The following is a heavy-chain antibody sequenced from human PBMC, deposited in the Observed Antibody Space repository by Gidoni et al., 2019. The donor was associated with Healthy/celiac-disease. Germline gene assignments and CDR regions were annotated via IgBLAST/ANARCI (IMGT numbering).Heavy chain of an antibody. CDR3: ARGDTFDY. Sequence: QVQLVESGGGVVQPGRSLRLSCAASGFTFSSYAMHWVRQAPGKGLEWVAVISYDGSNKYYADSVKGRFTISRDNSKNTLYLQMNSLRAEDTAVYYCARGDTFDYWGQGTLVTVSS. J-gene: IGHJ4*02. V-gene: IGHV3-30*01. CDR2: ISYDGSNK. CDR1: GFTFSSYA.